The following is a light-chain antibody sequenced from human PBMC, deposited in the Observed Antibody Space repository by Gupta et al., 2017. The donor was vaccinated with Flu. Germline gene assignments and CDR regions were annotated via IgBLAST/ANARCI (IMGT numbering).Light chain of an antibody. CDR1: SSDVGAYNY. CDR3: SSYTTSSTLV. J-gene: IGLJ3*02. Sequence: QSALTQPASVSGSPGQSITISCTGTSSDVGAYNYVSWYQQHPDKAPKLMIYEVSKRPSGVSNRFSGSKSGNTASLTISGLQAEDEADYYCSSYTTSSTLVFGGGTKLTVL. V-gene: IGLV2-14*01. CDR2: EVS.